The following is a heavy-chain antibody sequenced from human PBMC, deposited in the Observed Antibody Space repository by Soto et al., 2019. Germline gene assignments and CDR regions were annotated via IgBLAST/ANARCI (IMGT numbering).Heavy chain of an antibody. CDR2: TYPGGTT. CDR1: GFIVSNNF. V-gene: IGHV3-66*01. CDR3: VKHKVSLVRGISPFDY. Sequence: GGSLRLSWAASGFIVSNNFMSWVRQAPGKGLEWVSVTYPGGTTYYADSVKGRFAISRDNSKNTLYLQMSSLRAEDTAVYYCVKHKVSLVRGISPFDYWGQGA. J-gene: IGHJ4*02. D-gene: IGHD3-10*01.